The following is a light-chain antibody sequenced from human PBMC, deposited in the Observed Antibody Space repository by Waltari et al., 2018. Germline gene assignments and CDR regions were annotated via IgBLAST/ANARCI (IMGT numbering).Light chain of an antibody. CDR1: QSVLYSSNNKNY. CDR3: QQYYSTPYT. CDR2: WAS. Sequence: DIVMTQSPDSLAVSLGERATINCKSSQSVLYSSNNKNYLAWYQQKPGQPPKLLIYWASTRESGVPDRFSGSGSGTDFTLTIGSLQAEDVALYYCQQYYSTPYTFGQGTQLEIK. J-gene: IGKJ2*01. V-gene: IGKV4-1*01.